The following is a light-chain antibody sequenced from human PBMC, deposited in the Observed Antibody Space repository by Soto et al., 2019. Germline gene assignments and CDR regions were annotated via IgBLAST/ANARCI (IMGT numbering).Light chain of an antibody. J-gene: IGKJ4*01. CDR3: QQDSDWSLT. Sequence: EIVMTQSPATLSVSPGERVTLSCRPSQTIHSHLAWYQQRPGQAPRPLIYAASTRATGIPATFSGNGFGTEFTLTISSLNSADFAVYYCQQDSDWSLTFGGGTKVESK. V-gene: IGKV3D-15*01. CDR1: QTIHSH. CDR2: AAS.